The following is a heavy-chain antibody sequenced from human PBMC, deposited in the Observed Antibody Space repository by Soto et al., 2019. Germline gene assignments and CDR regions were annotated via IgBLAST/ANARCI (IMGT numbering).Heavy chain of an antibody. CDR3: AGRDCSGTNCYYLDYYYMDV. Sequence: SETLSLTCTVSGGSISSGGYYWSWIRQHPGKGLEWIGYIYYSGSTYYNPSLRGRLAISMDTSKNQFSLRLNSMTAADTAVYYCAGRDCSGTNCYYLDYYYMDVWGKGTTVTVSS. CDR1: GGSISSGGYY. V-gene: IGHV4-31*03. D-gene: IGHD2-2*01. CDR2: IYYSGST. J-gene: IGHJ6*03.